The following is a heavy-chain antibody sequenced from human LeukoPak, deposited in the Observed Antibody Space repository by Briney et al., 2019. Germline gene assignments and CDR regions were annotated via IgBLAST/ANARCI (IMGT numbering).Heavy chain of an antibody. CDR2: IIPILGIA. CDR1: GGTFSSYA. J-gene: IGHJ4*02. D-gene: IGHD2-21*02. Sequence: SVKVSRKASGGTFSSYAISWVRQAPGQGLEWMGRIIPILGIANYAQKFQGRVTITADKSTSTAYMELSSLRSEDTAVYYCASMVTIPPLFEYWGQGTLVTVSS. CDR3: ASMVTIPPLFEY. V-gene: IGHV1-69*04.